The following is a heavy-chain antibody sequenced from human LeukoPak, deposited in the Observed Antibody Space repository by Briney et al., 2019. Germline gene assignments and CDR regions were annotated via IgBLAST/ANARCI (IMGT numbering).Heavy chain of an antibody. CDR2: IYYSGST. CDR3: ARDRVAAAAASRWFDP. Sequence: SETLSLTRTVSGGSISSYYWSWIRQPPGKGLEWIGYIYYSGSTNYNPSLKSRVTISVDTSKNQFSLKLSSVTAADTAVYYCARDRVAAAAASRWFDPWGQGTLVTVSS. V-gene: IGHV4-59*01. CDR1: GGSISSYY. D-gene: IGHD6-13*01. J-gene: IGHJ5*02.